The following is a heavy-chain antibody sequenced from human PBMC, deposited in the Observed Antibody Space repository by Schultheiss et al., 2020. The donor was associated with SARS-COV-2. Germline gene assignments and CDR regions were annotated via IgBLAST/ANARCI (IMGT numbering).Heavy chain of an antibody. CDR3: AKGGPPYNWNDQNFDY. CDR1: GFTFSSYS. Sequence: GGSLRLSCAASGFTFSSYSMNWVRQAPGKGLEWVSSISSSSSYIYYADSVKGRFTISRDNAKNSLYLQMNSLRAEDTAVYYCAKGGPPYNWNDQNFDYWGQGTLVTVSS. V-gene: IGHV3-21*01. CDR2: ISSSSSYI. J-gene: IGHJ4*02. D-gene: IGHD1-20*01.